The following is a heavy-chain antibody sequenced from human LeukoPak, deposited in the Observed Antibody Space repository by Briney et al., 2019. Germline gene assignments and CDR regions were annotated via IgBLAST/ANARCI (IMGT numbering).Heavy chain of an antibody. CDR2: IRYDGSAK. V-gene: IGHV3-30*02. CDR1: GFTFSSYG. CDR3: AKVDFDY. J-gene: IGHJ4*02. Sequence: GGSLTLSCAASGFTFSSYGMHWVRQAPGKGLEWVAFIRYDGSAKYYADSVKGRFTISRDKSKNTVYMEMNSLRAADTAVYYCAKVDFDYWGEGTLVTVSS.